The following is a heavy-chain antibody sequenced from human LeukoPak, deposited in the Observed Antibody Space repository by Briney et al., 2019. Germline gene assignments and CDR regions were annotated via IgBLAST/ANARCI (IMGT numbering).Heavy chain of an antibody. Sequence: GGSLRLSCAAAGFTVISNYMSWVRQAPGKGLEWVSVIYSGGSTYYADSVKGRFTISRDHSKNTLYLQINSLRAEDTAVYYCESANCGGDCSYDYWGQGTLVTVSS. CDR3: ESANCGGDCSYDY. CDR2: IYSGGST. D-gene: IGHD2-21*02. CDR1: GFTVISNY. J-gene: IGHJ4*02. V-gene: IGHV3-53*01.